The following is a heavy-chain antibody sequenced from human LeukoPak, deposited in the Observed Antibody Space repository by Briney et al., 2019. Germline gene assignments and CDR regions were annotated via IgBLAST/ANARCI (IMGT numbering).Heavy chain of an antibody. CDR1: GFSLKIGTVA. D-gene: IGHD6-19*01. CDR2: IFWGGDT. CDR3: AHSGRVAVAGSLFDY. Sequence: ESGPTLVKPTPTLTLTCTFSGFSLKIGTVAVGWVRQPPGKALEWLALIFWGGDTRYSPSLKSRLTITQDTSKSQVVLTMANMGPADTGTYFCAHSGRVAVAGSLFDYWGQGTLVTVSS. J-gene: IGHJ4*02. V-gene: IGHV2-5*02.